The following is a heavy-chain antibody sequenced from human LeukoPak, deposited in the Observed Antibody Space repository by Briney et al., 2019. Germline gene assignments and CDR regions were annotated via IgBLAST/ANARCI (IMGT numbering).Heavy chain of an antibody. CDR1: GLTFSNFW. J-gene: IGHJ4*02. D-gene: IGHD6-13*01. CDR3: TMRGNTWYDC. V-gene: IGHV3-53*01. CDR2: IYSGGST. Sequence: GGSLRLSCAVSGLTFSNFWMHGVRQAPGKGLEWVSVIYSGGSTYYADSVKGRFTISRDNSKNTVDLQMNSLRVEDTAVYYCTMRGNTWYDCWGQGTLVTVSS.